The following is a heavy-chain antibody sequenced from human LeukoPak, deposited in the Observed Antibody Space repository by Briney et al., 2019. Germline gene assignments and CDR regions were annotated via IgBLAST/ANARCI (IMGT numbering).Heavy chain of an antibody. Sequence: PGRSLRLSCAASGFTFSTYGVHWVRQAPGKGLVWVSRINTDGSTTTYADSVKGRLTISRDNAKNTLYLQMNSLRADDTAVYYCTASKNYWGQGTLVTVSS. CDR3: TASKNY. V-gene: IGHV3-74*01. CDR2: INTDGSTT. CDR1: GFTFSTYG. J-gene: IGHJ4*02. D-gene: IGHD6-6*01.